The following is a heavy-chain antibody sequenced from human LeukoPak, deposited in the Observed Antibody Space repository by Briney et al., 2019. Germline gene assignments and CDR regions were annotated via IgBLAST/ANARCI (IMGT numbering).Heavy chain of an antibody. D-gene: IGHD2-2*01. CDR2: IYYSGST. CDR1: GGSISSGDYY. Sequence: SETLSLTCTVSGGSISSGDYYWSWIRQPSGKGLEWIGYIYYSGSTYYNPSLKSRVTISVDTSKNQFSLKLSSVTAADTAVYYCARYIVVVPAAMGGSTYYFDYWGQGTLVTVSS. CDR3: ARYIVVVPAAMGGSTYYFDY. V-gene: IGHV4-30-4*01. J-gene: IGHJ4*02.